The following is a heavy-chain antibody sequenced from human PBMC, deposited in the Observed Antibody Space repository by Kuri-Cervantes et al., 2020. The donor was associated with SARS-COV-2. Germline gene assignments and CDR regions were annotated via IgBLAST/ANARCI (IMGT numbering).Heavy chain of an antibody. J-gene: IGHJ4*02. V-gene: IGHV4-59*01. CDR2: IYYSGST. D-gene: IGHD3-22*01. CDR1: GGSISSYY. CDR3: ARNYYYDSSGYLN. Sequence: GSLRLSCTVSGGSISSYYWSWIRQPPGKGLEWIGYIYYSGSTNYNPSLKSRVTISVDTSKNQFSLKLSSVTAADTAVYYCARNYYYDSSGYLNWGQGTLVTVSS.